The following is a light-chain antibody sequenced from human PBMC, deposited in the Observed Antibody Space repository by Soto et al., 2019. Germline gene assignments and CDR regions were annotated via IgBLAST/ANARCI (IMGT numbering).Light chain of an antibody. Sequence: DIQMTQSPSTLSASVGDRVTITCRASQSISSWLAWYQQKPGKAPKLLIYKASSLESGVPSRFSGSGSCTEFTLTISSLQPDDFATDYCQQYNSYSPGYTFGQGTKLEIK. J-gene: IGKJ2*01. V-gene: IGKV1-5*03. CDR2: KAS. CDR3: QQYNSYSPGYT. CDR1: QSISSW.